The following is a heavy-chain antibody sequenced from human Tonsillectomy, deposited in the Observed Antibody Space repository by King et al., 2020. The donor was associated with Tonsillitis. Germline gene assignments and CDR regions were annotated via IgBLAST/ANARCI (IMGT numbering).Heavy chain of an antibody. J-gene: IGHJ3*02. Sequence: VQLVESGGGVVQPGRSLRLSCAASGFTLSNYDINWVRQAPGKGMEWVSSLSYDGSKKNYADSVKGRFTISRDNYKSTVNLQMNSLRTEDTALYYCAGAGHATNLHMFDIWGQGIMVTVSS. CDR3: AGAGHATNLHMFDI. CDR1: GFTLSNYD. D-gene: IGHD1-14*01. V-gene: IGHV3-30-3*01. CDR2: LSYDGSKK.